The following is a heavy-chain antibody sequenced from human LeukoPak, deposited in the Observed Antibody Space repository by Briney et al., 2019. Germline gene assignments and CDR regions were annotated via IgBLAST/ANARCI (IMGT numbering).Heavy chain of an antibody. J-gene: IGHJ4*01. CDR1: GYTFTSYY. CDR2: INPSGGST. Sequence: GASVTVSCKASGYTFTSYYMHWVRQAPGQGLEWMGIINPSGGSTSYAQKFQGRVTMTRDMSTSTVYMELSSLRSEDTAVYYCAADSSSWYSFDYWGQETLVTVSS. CDR3: AADSSSWYSFDY. V-gene: IGHV1-46*01. D-gene: IGHD6-13*01.